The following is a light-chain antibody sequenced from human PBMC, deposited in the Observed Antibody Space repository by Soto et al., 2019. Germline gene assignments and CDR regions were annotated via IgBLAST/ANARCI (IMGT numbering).Light chain of an antibody. Sequence: EIVLTQSPGTLSLSPGERATLSCRASQSVSSSYLAWYQQKPGQAPRLRIYGASSRATGIPDRFSGSESGTDFTLTTSRLEPEYFAVYYCQQSGSSPRLTFGGGTKVEIK. V-gene: IGKV3-20*01. CDR2: GAS. J-gene: IGKJ4*01. CDR3: QQSGSSPRLT. CDR1: QSVSSSY.